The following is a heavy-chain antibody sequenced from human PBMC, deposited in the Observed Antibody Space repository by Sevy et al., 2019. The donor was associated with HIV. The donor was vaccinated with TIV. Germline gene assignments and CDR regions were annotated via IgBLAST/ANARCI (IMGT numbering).Heavy chain of an antibody. Sequence: GGSLRLSCAASGFTFTSFSMHWVRQAPGKGLEWVATISYDGSNKYYADSVKGRFTIPRDNSKNYLYLQMNSLRAEDTAVYCCALERLSSNVAEYXQXWGQGTLVTVSS. CDR1: GFTFTSFS. CDR3: ALERLSSNVAEYXQX. D-gene: IGHD1-1*01. V-gene: IGHV3-30-3*01. CDR2: ISYDGSNK. J-gene: IGHJ1*01.